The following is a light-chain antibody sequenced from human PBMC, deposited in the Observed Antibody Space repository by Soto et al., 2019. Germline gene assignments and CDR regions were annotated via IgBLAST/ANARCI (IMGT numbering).Light chain of an antibody. J-gene: IGKJ4*01. CDR3: QQFNSFPLT. Sequence: EIVLTQSPGTLSLSPGAIATLSCRASQSVSTSSLAWYQQKGGQAPSLLLHGASSRATGIPDRFSGSGSGTDVTLTSSSLQPEDFATYYCQQFNSFPLTFGGGAKVDIK. V-gene: IGKV3-20*01. CDR1: QSVSTSS. CDR2: GAS.